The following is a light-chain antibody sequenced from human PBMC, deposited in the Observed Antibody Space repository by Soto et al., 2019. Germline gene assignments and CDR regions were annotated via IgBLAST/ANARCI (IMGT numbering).Light chain of an antibody. V-gene: IGKV3-11*01. Sequence: EIVLTQSPGTLSLFPGERATLSCRASQSVSSYLAWYQQKPGQAPRLLIHDASNRATGIPARFSGSGSGTDFTLTISSLEPEDFAVYYCQQRSNWPLTFGHGTRLEIK. J-gene: IGKJ5*01. CDR3: QQRSNWPLT. CDR1: QSVSSY. CDR2: DAS.